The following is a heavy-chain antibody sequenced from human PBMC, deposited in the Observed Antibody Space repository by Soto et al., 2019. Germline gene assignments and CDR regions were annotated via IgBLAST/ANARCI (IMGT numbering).Heavy chain of an antibody. D-gene: IGHD5-12*01. V-gene: IGHV4-59*08. J-gene: IGHJ4*02. CDR2: IYYSGST. CDR1: GGSISSYY. CDR3: ARLSGTRALATVTFDY. Sequence: SETLSLTCTVSGGSISSYYWSWIRQPPGKGLEWIGYIYYSGSTNYNPSLKSRVTISVDTSKNQFSLKLSSVTAADTAVYYCARLSGTRALATVTFDYWGQGTLVTVSS.